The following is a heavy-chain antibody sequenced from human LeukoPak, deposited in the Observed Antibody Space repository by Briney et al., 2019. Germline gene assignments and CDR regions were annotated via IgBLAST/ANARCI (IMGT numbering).Heavy chain of an antibody. J-gene: IGHJ5*02. CDR2: INHSGST. D-gene: IGHD3-3*01. Sequence: SETLSLTCAVYGGSFSGYYWSWIRQPPGKGLEWIGEINHSGSTNYNPSLKSRVTISVDTSKNQFSLKLSSVTAADTAVYYCARGVGYYDFWSGYYITNWFDPWGQGTLVSVSS. CDR1: GGSFSGYY. V-gene: IGHV4-34*01. CDR3: ARGVGYYDFWSGYYITNWFDP.